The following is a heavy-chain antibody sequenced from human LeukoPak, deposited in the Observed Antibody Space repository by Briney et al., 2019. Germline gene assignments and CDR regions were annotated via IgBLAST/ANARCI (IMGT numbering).Heavy chain of an antibody. Sequence: GGSLRLSCAASGFTFDDYAMHWVRQAPGKGLEWVSLISWDGGSTYYADSVKGRFTISRDNSKNSLYLQMNSLRAEDTALYYCAKGGGSLLYYFDYWGQGTLVTVSS. CDR3: AKGGGSLLYYFDY. CDR1: GFTFDDYA. J-gene: IGHJ4*02. V-gene: IGHV3-43D*03. CDR2: ISWDGGST. D-gene: IGHD2-15*01.